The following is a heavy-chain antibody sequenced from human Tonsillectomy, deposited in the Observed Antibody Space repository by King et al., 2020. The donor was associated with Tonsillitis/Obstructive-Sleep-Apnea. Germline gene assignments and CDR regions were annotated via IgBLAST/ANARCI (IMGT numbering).Heavy chain of an antibody. CDR1: GYTLTELS. CDR2: FDPEDGET. Sequence: VQLVQSGAEVKKPGASVKVSCKVSGYTLTELSMHWVRQAPGKGLEWMGGFDPEDGETIYAQKFQGRVTTTEDTSTDTAYMELSSLRSEDTAVYYCATGYSYGYSDAFDIWGQGTMVTVSS. D-gene: IGHD5-18*01. J-gene: IGHJ3*02. CDR3: ATGYSYGYSDAFDI. V-gene: IGHV1-24*01.